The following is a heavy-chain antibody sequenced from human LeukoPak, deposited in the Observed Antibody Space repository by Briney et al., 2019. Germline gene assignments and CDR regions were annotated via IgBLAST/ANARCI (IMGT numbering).Heavy chain of an antibody. D-gene: IGHD1-26*01. V-gene: IGHV4-4*09. CDR1: GGSISSYY. J-gene: IGHJ4*02. CDR2: IYTSGST. Sequence: SETLSLTCTVSGGSISSYYWSWIRQPPGKGLEWIGYIYTSGSTNYNPSLKSRVTISVDTSKNQFSLKLSSVTAAVTAVYYCARSKSGPFDYWGQGTLVTVSS. CDR3: ARSKSGPFDY.